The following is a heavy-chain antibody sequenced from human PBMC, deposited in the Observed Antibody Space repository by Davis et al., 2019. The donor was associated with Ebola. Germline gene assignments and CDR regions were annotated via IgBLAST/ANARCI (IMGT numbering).Heavy chain of an antibody. V-gene: IGHV1-18*01. CDR3: VRRNYYGSGTVYFDP. Sequence: ASVKISCKASGYTFTSYAISWVRQVPGQGLEWMGWISTYNRNAHYGQNVQGRVTMTTDTSTSTAYMELRSLRSDDTAVYFCVRRNYYGSGTVYFDPWGQGTLVTVSS. CDR2: ISTYNRNA. CDR1: GYTFTSYA. J-gene: IGHJ4*02. D-gene: IGHD3-10*01.